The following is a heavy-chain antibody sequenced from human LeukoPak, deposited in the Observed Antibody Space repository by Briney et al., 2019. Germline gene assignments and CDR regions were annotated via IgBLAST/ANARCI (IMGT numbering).Heavy chain of an antibody. CDR3: ARHFGSKGYYFYYYMDV. V-gene: IGHV4-39*01. Sequence: SETLSLTCTVSGGSISSSSYYWGWIRQPPGKGLEWLGSIYYGGSTYYNPSLKSRVTISVDTSKNQFSLKLSSVTAADTAVYYCARHFGSKGYYFYYYMDVWGKGTTVTVSS. J-gene: IGHJ6*03. CDR1: GGSISSSSYY. CDR2: IYYGGST. D-gene: IGHD4-11*01.